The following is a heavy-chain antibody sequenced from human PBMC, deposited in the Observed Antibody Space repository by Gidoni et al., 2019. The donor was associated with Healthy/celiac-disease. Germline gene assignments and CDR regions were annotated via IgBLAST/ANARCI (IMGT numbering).Heavy chain of an antibody. J-gene: IGHJ4*02. CDR1: GFTFSSYG. Sequence: QVQLVESGGGVVQPGRSLRLSCAASGFTFSSYGMHWVRQAPGKGLEWVAVISYDGSNKYYADSVKGRFTISRDNSKNTLYLQMNSLRAEDTAVYYCAKADWSAYCGGDCPSLFDYWGQGTLVTVSS. D-gene: IGHD2-21*02. V-gene: IGHV3-30*18. CDR3: AKADWSAYCGGDCPSLFDY. CDR2: ISYDGSNK.